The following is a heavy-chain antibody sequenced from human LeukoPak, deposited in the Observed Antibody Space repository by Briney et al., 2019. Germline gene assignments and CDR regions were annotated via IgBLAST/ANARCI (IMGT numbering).Heavy chain of an antibody. CDR2: ISGSGGST. J-gene: IGHJ3*02. D-gene: IGHD1-26*01. CDR1: GFTFNNYA. Sequence: GGSLRLSCAASGFTFNNYAMSWVRQAPGKGLEWVSTISGSGGSTYYADSVKGRFTISRDNSKNTLYLQMNSLRAEDTAVYYCAKDWGSGSYQRDAFDIWGQGTMVTVSS. CDR3: AKDWGSGSYQRDAFDI. V-gene: IGHV3-23*01.